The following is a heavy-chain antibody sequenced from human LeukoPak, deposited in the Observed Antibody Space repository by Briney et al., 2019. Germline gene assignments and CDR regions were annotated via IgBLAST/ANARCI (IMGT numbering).Heavy chain of an antibody. D-gene: IGHD3-22*01. V-gene: IGHV3-21*01. Sequence: GGSLRLSCAASGFTLSYYSMNWVRQAPGKGLEWVSFISTSSSYIYYADSLKGRFTVSRDNARNSLFLQMNSLRAEDTAVYYCARVRDSSTYLLRPAFDIWGQGTMVTVSS. J-gene: IGHJ3*02. CDR1: GFTLSYYS. CDR2: ISTSSSYI. CDR3: ARVRDSSTYLLRPAFDI.